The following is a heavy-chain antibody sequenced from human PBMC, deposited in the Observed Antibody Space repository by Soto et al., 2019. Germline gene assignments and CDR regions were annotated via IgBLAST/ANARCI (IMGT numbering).Heavy chain of an antibody. CDR2: INAGNGNT. V-gene: IGHV1-3*01. CDR1: GYTFTSYA. CDR3: ARLRPMTTVTTGDAFDI. Sequence: ASVKVSCKASGYTFTSYAMHWVRQAPGQRLEWMGWINAGNGNTKYSQKFQGRVTITRDTSASTAYMELSSLRSEDTAVYYCARLRPMTTVTTGDAFDIWGQGTMVT. D-gene: IGHD4-17*01. J-gene: IGHJ3*02.